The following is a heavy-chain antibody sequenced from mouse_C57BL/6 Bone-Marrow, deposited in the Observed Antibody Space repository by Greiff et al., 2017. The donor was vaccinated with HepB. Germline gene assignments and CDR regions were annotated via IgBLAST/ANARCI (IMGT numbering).Heavy chain of an antibody. CDR3: ARREIPPYYFDY. V-gene: IGHV1-55*01. D-gene: IGHD5-1-1*01. CDR2: IYPGSGST. J-gene: IGHJ2*01. CDR1: GYTFTSYW. Sequence: QVQLKQPGAELVKPGASVKMSCKASGYTFTSYWITWVKQRPGQGLEWIGDIYPGSGSTNYNEKFKSKATLTVDTSSSTAYMQLSSLTSEDSAVYYCARREIPPYYFDYWGQGTTLTVSS.